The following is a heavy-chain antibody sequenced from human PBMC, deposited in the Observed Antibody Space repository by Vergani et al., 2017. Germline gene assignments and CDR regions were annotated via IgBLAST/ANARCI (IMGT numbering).Heavy chain of an antibody. CDR1: GYTFTSYG. V-gene: IGHV1-18*04. J-gene: IGHJ4*02. D-gene: IGHD5-12*01. CDR3: ARHSDVLFLSGYEGLCDY. Sequence: QVQLVQSGAEVKKPGASVKVSCKASGYTFTSYGISWVRQAPGQGLEWMGWISAYNGNTNYAQKLQGRVTVTTDTSTSTAYMELRSLRADDTAVYYCARHSDVLFLSGYEGLCDYWGQGTLVTVSS. CDR2: ISAYNGNT.